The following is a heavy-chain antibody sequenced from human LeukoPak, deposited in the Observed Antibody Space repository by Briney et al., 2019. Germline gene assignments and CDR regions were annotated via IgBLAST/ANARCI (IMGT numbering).Heavy chain of an antibody. CDR3: ARDVEYSYGYEYYYYGMDV. CDR1: GFTFSSYW. V-gene: IGHV3-7*01. CDR2: IKQDGSEK. D-gene: IGHD5-18*01. J-gene: IGHJ6*02. Sequence: GGSLRLSCAASGFTFSSYWMSWVRQAPGKGLEWVANIKQDGSEKYYVDSVKGRFTISRDNAKNSLYLQMNSLRAEDTAVYHCARDVEYSYGYEYYYYGMDVWGQGTTVTVSS.